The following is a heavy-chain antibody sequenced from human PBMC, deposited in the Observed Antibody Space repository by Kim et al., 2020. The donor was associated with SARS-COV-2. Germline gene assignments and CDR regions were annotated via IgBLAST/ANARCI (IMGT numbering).Heavy chain of an antibody. J-gene: IGHJ4*02. D-gene: IGHD2-15*01. Sequence: PSLKSRVTISVDRSKNQFSLKLSSVTAADTAVYYCARLVVVAATASHFDYWGQGTLVTVSS. V-gene: IGHV4-30-2*01. CDR3: ARLVVVAATASHFDY.